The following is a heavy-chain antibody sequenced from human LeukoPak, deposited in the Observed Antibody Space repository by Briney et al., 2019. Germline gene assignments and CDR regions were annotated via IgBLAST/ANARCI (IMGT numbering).Heavy chain of an antibody. Sequence: SETLSLTCTVSGGSISSYYWSWIRQPPGKGLEWIGYIYYSGSTNYNPSLKSRVTISVGTSKNQFSLKLSSVTAADTAVYYCVRGWGSGYFDYWGQGTLVTVSS. CDR3: VRGWGSGYFDY. CDR2: IYYSGST. CDR1: GGSISSYY. J-gene: IGHJ4*02. V-gene: IGHV4-59*01. D-gene: IGHD7-27*01.